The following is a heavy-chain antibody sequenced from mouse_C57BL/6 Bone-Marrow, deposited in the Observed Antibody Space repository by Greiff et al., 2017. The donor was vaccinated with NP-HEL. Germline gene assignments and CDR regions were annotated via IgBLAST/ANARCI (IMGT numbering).Heavy chain of an antibody. CDR2: ISDGGSYT. CDR3: ARITTVVASNWYFDV. V-gene: IGHV5-4*01. CDR1: GFTFSSYA. Sequence: EVQLQESGGGLVKPGGSLKLSCAASGFTFSSYAMSWVRQTPEKRLEWVATISDGGSYTYYPDNVKGRFTISRDNAKNNLYLQMSHLKSEDTAMYYCARITTVVASNWYFDVWGTGTTVTVSS. J-gene: IGHJ1*03. D-gene: IGHD1-1*01.